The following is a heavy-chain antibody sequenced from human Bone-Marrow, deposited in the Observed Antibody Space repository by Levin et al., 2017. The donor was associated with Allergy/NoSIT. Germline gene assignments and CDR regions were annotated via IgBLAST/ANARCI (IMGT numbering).Heavy chain of an antibody. V-gene: IGHV3-9*01. CDR1: GFTFDDYA. D-gene: IGHD5-18*01. Sequence: AGGSLRLSCAASGFTFDDYAMHWVRQAPGKGLEWVSGISWNSGSIGYADSVKGRFTISRDNAKNSLYLQMNSLRAEDTALYYCAKDIGRGYSYDYYYYYGMDVWGQGTTVTVSS. J-gene: IGHJ6*02. CDR3: AKDIGRGYSYDYYYYYGMDV. CDR2: ISWNSGSI.